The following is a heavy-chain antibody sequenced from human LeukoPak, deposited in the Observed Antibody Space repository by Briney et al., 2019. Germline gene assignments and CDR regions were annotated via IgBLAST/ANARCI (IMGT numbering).Heavy chain of an antibody. CDR2: INTSGST. V-gene: IGHV4-4*07. CDR3: ARDYSSPSPFDY. Sequence: SETLSLTCTVSGGSISGYYWSWIRQPAGKRLEWIGRINTSGSTYFNPSLKSRVTTSVDTSKNQFSVKLSSVTAADTAVYYCARDYSSPSPFDYWGQGALVTVSS. J-gene: IGHJ4*02. CDR1: GGSISGYY. D-gene: IGHD6-6*01.